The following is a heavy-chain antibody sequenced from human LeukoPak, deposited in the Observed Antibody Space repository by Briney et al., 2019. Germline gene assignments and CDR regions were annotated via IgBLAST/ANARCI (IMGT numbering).Heavy chain of an antibody. V-gene: IGHV3-23*01. Sequence: GGSLRLSCTTSGFAFTSHGMSWVRQAPGKGLEWVSAMSGSGGSTYYADSVKGRFTISRDISKNTLYLQMNSLRAEDTALYYCAKRYCSGGSCYSGLDFWGQGTLVTVSS. CDR1: GFAFTSHG. J-gene: IGHJ4*02. D-gene: IGHD2-15*01. CDR2: MSGSGGST. CDR3: AKRYCSGGSCYSGLDF.